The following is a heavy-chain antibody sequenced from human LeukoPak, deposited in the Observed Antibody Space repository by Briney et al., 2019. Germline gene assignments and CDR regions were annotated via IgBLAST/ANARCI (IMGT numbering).Heavy chain of an antibody. V-gene: IGHV3-15*01. CDR1: GFTFSNAW. Sequence: GGSLRLSCAASGFTFSNAWVSWVRQAPGKGLEWVGRIKSKTDGGTTDYAAPVKGRFTTSRDDSKNTLCLQMNSLKTEDTAVYYCTTAYYYGSGSPRVYWGQGTLVTVSS. J-gene: IGHJ4*02. CDR3: TTAYYYGSGSPRVY. CDR2: IKSKTDGGTT. D-gene: IGHD3-10*01.